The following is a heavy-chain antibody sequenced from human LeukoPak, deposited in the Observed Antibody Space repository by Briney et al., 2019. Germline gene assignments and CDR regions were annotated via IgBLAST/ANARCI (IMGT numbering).Heavy chain of an antibody. V-gene: IGHV1-2*02. CDR3: ARDVLITTPAATWFYP. D-gene: IGHD2-2*01. CDR2: INANRGGS. CDR1: GYTFTGHY. Sequence: ASVQVSCQASGYTFTGHYIYWLRQAPGQGIEWMGWINANRGGSNHVQKFLRRVTMNRDTSISTAYMELSRLRSDDTAVYYCARDVLITTPAATWFYPWGQGTLVTVSS. J-gene: IGHJ5*02.